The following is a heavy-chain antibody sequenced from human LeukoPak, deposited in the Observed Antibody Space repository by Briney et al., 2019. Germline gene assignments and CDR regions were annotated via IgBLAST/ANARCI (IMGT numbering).Heavy chain of an antibody. J-gene: IGHJ4*02. CDR2: INPNSGGT. CDR1: GYTFTSYD. V-gene: IGHV1-2*02. D-gene: IGHD1-26*01. CDR3: AREDIVGVTEGVDY. Sequence: GASVKVSCKASGYTFTSYDINWVRQAPGQGLEWMGWINPNSGGTNYAQKFQGRVTMTRDTSISTAYMELSRLRSDDTAVYYCAREDIVGVTEGVDYWGQGTLVTVSS.